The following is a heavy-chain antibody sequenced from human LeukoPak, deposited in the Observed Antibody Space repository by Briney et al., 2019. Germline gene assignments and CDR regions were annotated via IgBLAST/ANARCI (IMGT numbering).Heavy chain of an antibody. CDR3: ATGASAISSSGVVSDW. Sequence: GGSLRLSCTASGFTFSTYWMHWVRQAPGKGLVWVSRINGDGSSATYADSVKGRFTISRDNAKNTLYLQMNSLRLDDTAIYYCATGASAISSSGVVSDWWGQGTLATVSS. J-gene: IGHJ4*02. D-gene: IGHD3-22*01. CDR1: GFTFSTYW. V-gene: IGHV3-74*01. CDR2: INGDGSSA.